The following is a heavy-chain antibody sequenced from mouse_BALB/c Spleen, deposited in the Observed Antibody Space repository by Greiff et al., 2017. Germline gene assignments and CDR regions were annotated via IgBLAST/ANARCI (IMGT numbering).Heavy chain of an antibody. V-gene: IGHV5-9-4*01. CDR2: ISSGGSYT. CDR3: ARDLGGNYWVDY. Sequence: EVHLVESGGGLVKPGGSLKLSCAASGFTFSSYAMSWVRQSPEKRLEWVAEISSGGSYTYYPDTVTGRFTISRDNAKNTLYLEMSSLRSEDTAMYYCARDLGGNYWVDYWGQGTSVTVSS. CDR1: GFTFSSYA. J-gene: IGHJ4*01. D-gene: IGHD2-1*01.